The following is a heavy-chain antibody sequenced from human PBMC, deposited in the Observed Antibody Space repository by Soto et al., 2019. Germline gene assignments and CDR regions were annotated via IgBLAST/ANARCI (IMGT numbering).Heavy chain of an antibody. D-gene: IGHD2-15*01. Sequence: SQTLSLTCAISGDSVSSKTIAWNWVRQSPSRGLEWLGRTYYRSKWSNDYAIPVKGRISINPDTSKNQFSLQLSSMTPDDTAVYYCARTTPHAFDIWGPGTMVTVAS. CDR2: TYYRSKWSN. J-gene: IGHJ3*02. CDR1: GDSVSSKTIA. V-gene: IGHV6-1*01. CDR3: ARTTPHAFDI.